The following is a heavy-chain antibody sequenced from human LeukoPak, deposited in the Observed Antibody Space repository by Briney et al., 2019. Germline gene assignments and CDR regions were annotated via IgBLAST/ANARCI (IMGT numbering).Heavy chain of an antibody. J-gene: IGHJ4*02. V-gene: IGHV4-31*03. CDR2: IYYSGNS. CDR3: ARAGYDSTGYTVHYFDC. D-gene: IGHD3-22*01. CDR1: GGSISGDVQY. Sequence: PSETLSLTCTVSGGSISGDVQYWSWIRQHPGKGLEWIGYIYYSGNSYYNPSLQSRSTISLDTSKNQFSLKLSSVTAADTAVYYCARAGYDSTGYTVHYFDCWGQGILVTVSS.